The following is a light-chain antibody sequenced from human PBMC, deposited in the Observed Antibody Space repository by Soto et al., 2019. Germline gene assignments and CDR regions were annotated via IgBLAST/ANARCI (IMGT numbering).Light chain of an antibody. V-gene: IGLV2-23*01. J-gene: IGLJ1*01. Sequence: QSVLTQPASVSGSPGQSITISCSGTSSDFGSSNFASWYQQHPGKAPKLIIFEGDRRPSGVSGRFSGSKSGNTASLTISGLQAEDEADYYCCSFARSSSFYVFGTGTKVTVL. CDR3: CSFARSSSFYV. CDR1: SSDFGSSNF. CDR2: EGD.